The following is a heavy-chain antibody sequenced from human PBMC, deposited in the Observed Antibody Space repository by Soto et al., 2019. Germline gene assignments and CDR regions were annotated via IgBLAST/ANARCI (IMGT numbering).Heavy chain of an antibody. CDR1: GGSISSGGYY. CDR3: AREKRYYDFWSGYSNPHNWFDP. J-gene: IGHJ5*02. D-gene: IGHD3-3*01. V-gene: IGHV4-31*03. CDR2: IYYSGST. Sequence: SETLSLTCTVSGGSISSGGYYWSWIRQHPGKGLEWIGYIYYSGSTYYNPSLKSRVTISVDTSKNQFSLKLSSVTAADTAVYYCAREKRYYDFWSGYSNPHNWFDPWGQGTLVTVSS.